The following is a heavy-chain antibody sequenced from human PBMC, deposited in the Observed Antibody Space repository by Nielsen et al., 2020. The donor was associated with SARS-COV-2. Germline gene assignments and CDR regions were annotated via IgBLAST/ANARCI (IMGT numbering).Heavy chain of an antibody. CDR3: TREVRGFVSGNYYDYMDV. J-gene: IGHJ6*03. Sequence: GESLKISCTASGFTFSSYSMNWVRQAPGKGLEWVSHISSSGSKIYYADSVKGRFTISRDRAKNSPFLQMNSLRVEDTAVYYCTREVRGFVSGNYYDYMDVWGKGTRVTVSS. CDR1: GFTFSSYS. D-gene: IGHD3-10*01. CDR2: ISSSGSKI. V-gene: IGHV3-48*01.